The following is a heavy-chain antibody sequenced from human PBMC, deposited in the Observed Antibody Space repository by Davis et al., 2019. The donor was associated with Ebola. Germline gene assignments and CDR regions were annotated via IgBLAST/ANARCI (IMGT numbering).Heavy chain of an antibody. J-gene: IGHJ6*03. Sequence: GGSLRLSCAASGFTFSSYAMHWVRQAPGKGLEWVAVISYDGSNKYYADSVKGRFTISRDNSKNTLYLQMNSLRAEDTAVYYCARDGEYQLLPHPYYYYYYMDVWGKGTTVTDSS. CDR1: GFTFSSYA. V-gene: IGHV3-30-3*01. D-gene: IGHD2-2*01. CDR3: ARDGEYQLLPHPYYYYYYMDV. CDR2: ISYDGSNK.